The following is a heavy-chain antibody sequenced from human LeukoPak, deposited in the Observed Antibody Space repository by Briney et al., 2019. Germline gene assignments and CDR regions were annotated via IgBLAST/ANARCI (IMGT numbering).Heavy chain of an antibody. CDR1: GYTFTSYY. CDR2: INPSGGST. V-gene: IGHV1-46*01. J-gene: IGHJ4*02. D-gene: IGHD3-9*01. CDR3: VRDKRVAATGPTGYDY. Sequence: GASVKVSCKASGYTFTSYYLHWVRQAPGQGLEWMGIINPSGGSTDYAQKFQGRVTMTRDTSTTTVYMELSSLRSEDAAVYYCVRDKRVAATGPTGYDYWGQGTLVTVSS.